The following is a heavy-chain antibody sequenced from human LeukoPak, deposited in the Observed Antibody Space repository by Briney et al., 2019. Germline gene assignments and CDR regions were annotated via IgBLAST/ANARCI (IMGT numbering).Heavy chain of an antibody. Sequence: PSETLSLTCAVYGGSFSGYYWSWIHQPPGKGLEWIGEINHSGSTNYNPSLKSRVTISVDTSKNQFSLKLSSVTAADTAVYYCARDGARYFDYWGRGTLVTVSS. CDR2: INHSGST. V-gene: IGHV4-34*01. D-gene: IGHD3-16*01. J-gene: IGHJ4*02. CDR3: ARDGARYFDY. CDR1: GGSFSGYY.